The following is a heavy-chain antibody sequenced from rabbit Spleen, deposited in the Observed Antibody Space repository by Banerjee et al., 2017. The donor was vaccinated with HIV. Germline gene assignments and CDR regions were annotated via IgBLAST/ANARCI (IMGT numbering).Heavy chain of an antibody. Sequence: QEQLVESGGGLVQPEGSLTLTCKASGFDFGSYGMCWVRQAPGKGLEWIACIDTNDGDTDYANWPKGRFTISKTSSTTVTLQMTSLTAADTATYFCARNYVNAFDPWGQGTLVTVS. V-gene: IGHV1S45*01. J-gene: IGHJ2*01. CDR1: GFDFGSYG. D-gene: IGHD1-1*01. CDR3: ARNYVNAFDP. CDR2: IDTNDGDT.